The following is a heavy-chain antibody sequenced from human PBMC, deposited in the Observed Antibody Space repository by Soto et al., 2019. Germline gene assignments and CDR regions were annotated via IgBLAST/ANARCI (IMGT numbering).Heavy chain of an antibody. CDR3: AKAITMIVVVTDNWFDP. V-gene: IGHV3-23*01. CDR1: GFTFSSYA. D-gene: IGHD3-22*01. J-gene: IGHJ5*02. Sequence: PGGSLRLSCAASGFTFSSYAMSWVRQAPGKGLEWVSAISGSGGSTYYADSVKGRFTISRDNSKNTLYLQMNSLRAEDTAVYYCAKAITMIVVVTDNWFDPWGQGTLVTVS. CDR2: ISGSGGST.